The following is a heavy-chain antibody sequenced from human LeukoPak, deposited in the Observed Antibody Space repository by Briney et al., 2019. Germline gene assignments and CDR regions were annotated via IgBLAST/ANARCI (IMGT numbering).Heavy chain of an antibody. CDR1: GGSFSGYY. CDR3: ARGPTTYSSSWFYYYYGMDV. Sequence: SETLSLTCAVYGGSFSGYYWSWIRQPLGKGLEWIGEINHSGSTNYNPSLKSRVTISVDTSKNQFSLKLSSVTAADTAVYYCARGPTTYSSSWFYYYYGMDVWGQGTTVTVSS. J-gene: IGHJ6*02. D-gene: IGHD6-13*01. CDR2: INHSGST. V-gene: IGHV4-34*01.